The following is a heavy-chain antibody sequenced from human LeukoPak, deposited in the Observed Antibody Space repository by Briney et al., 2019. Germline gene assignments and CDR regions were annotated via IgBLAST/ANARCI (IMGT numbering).Heavy chain of an antibody. CDR2: ISYDGSNK. Sequence: PGGSLRLSCAASGFTFSSYAMHWVRQAPGKGLEWVAVISYDGSNKYYADSVKGRFTISRDNSKNTLYLQMNSLRAEDTAVYYCASDGGDSSGYYLDYWGQGTLVTVSS. CDR3: ASDGGDSSGYYLDY. CDR1: GFTFSSYA. J-gene: IGHJ4*02. D-gene: IGHD3-22*01. V-gene: IGHV3-30*01.